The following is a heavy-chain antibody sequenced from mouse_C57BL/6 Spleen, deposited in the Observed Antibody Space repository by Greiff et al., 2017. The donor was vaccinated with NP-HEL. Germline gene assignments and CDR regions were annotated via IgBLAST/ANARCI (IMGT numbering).Heavy chain of an antibody. J-gene: IGHJ2*01. CDR3: ARNGRGYFDY. D-gene: IGHD1-1*01. V-gene: IGHV5-17*01. CDR1: GFTFSDYG. Sequence: EVQRVESGGGLVKPGGSLKLSCAASGFTFSDYGMHWVRQAPEKGLEWVAYISSGSSTIYYAATVKGRFTISRDNAKNTLFLQMTSLRSEDTAMYYCARNGRGYFDYWGQGTTLTVSS. CDR2: ISSGSSTI.